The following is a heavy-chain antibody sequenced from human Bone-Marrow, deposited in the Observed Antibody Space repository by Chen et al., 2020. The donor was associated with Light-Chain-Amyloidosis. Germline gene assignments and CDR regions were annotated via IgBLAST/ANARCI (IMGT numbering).Heavy chain of an antibody. J-gene: IGHJ4*02. CDR1: GYTFPNYW. CDR3: ARRRDGYNFDY. Sequence: EVQMEKSGPKVKKTGESLKISCKGSGYTFPNYWIGWVRQMPGKGLEWMGVIYPDYFDARSLPSFEGQVTISADKSITPSYLQWRSLKASDTAMYYCARRRDGYNFDYWGQGTLVTVSS. V-gene: IGHV5-51*01. D-gene: IGHD5-12*01. CDR2: IYPDYFDA.